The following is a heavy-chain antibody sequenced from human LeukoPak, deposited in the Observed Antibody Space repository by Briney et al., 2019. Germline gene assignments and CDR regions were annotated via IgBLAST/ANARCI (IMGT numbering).Heavy chain of an antibody. D-gene: IGHD3-10*01. CDR3: TKRVDGAGTYYIDY. J-gene: IGHJ4*02. CDR1: GFTFSTYV. Sequence: QPGGSLRLSCAASGFTFSTYVMNWVRQAPGKGLEWVSAIGGTDGTTFYADSVKGRFAISRDNSKNTLFLDMHTLRAEDPALYYCTKRVDGAGTYYIDYWGQGTLVTVSS. CDR2: IGGTDGTT. V-gene: IGHV3-23*01.